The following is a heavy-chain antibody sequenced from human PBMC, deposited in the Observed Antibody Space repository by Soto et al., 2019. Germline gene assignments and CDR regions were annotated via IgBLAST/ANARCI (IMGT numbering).Heavy chain of an antibody. CDR3: ARTSRLEY. CDR1: GGSFSAYY. CDR2: INHRGST. Sequence: SETLSLTCAVYGGSFSAYYWSWIRQPPGKGLEWIGEINHRGSTNYNPSLKSRVTISVDTSKNQFSLKLSSVTAADTAVYYCARTSRLEYWSQGTLVTVSS. V-gene: IGHV4-34*01. J-gene: IGHJ4*02. D-gene: IGHD6-6*01.